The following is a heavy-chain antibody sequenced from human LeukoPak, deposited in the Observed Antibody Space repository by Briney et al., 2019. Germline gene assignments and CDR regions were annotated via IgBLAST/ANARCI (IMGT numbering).Heavy chain of an antibody. CDR3: CGSGWFAGPFGY. J-gene: IGHJ4*02. D-gene: IGHD6-19*01. V-gene: IGHV4-30-4*08. CDR1: GGSISSGDYY. CDR2: IYYSGGT. Sequence: TLSLTCTVSGGSISSGDYYWSWIRQPPGKGLEWIGYIYYSGGTYYNPSLKSRVTISVDTSKNQFSLKLSSVTAADTAVYYCCGSGWFAGPFGYWGQGALVTVSS.